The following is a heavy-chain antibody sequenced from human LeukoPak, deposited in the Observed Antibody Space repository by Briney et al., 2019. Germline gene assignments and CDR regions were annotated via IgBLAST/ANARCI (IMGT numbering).Heavy chain of an antibody. J-gene: IGHJ4*02. CDR1: GYTFTGYY. CDR3: ARDEVGYSSDLYYFDY. D-gene: IGHD6-25*01. CDR2: INPNSGGT. V-gene: IGHV1-2*06. Sequence: ASVKVSCKASGYTFTGYYMHWVRQAPGQGLEWMGRINPNSGGTNYAQKFQGRVTMTRDTSISTAYMELSRPRSDDTAVYYCARDEVGYSSDLYYFDYWGQGTLVTVSS.